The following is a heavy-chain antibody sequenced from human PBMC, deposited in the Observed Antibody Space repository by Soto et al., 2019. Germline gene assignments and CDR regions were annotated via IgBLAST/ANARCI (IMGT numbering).Heavy chain of an antibody. V-gene: IGHV1-18*01. CDR2: ISAYNENT. J-gene: IGHJ4*02. D-gene: IGHD5-12*01. CDR3: ARDLVPGYTGYSDY. Sequence: ASVKVSCKTSGYTFSNYGINWVRQAPGQGLEWMGWISAYNENTNFAQKHQGRVSLTTDTSSTTAYMELRSLTSDDTAVYYCARDLVPGYTGYSDYWGQGTLVTVSS. CDR1: GYTFSNYG.